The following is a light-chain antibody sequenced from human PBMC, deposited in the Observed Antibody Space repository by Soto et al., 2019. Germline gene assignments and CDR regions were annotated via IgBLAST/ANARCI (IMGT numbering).Light chain of an antibody. CDR2: KAS. J-gene: IGKJ3*01. Sequence: QMTQSASPLSASVGDRVTITCRSSQSVTRFLAWYQQKPGKAPKLLIYKASTLGGGVPSRVSGGGSGTAFTLTIFSLQPDGSATYYCQQYVSYSSFGPGTKVEIK. CDR3: QQYVSYSS. V-gene: IGKV1-5*03. CDR1: QSVTRF.